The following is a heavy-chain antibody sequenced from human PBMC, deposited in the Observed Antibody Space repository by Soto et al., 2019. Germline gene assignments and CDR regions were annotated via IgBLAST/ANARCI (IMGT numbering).Heavy chain of an antibody. V-gene: IGHV1-46*01. Sequence: ASAKVSCKASGYTFTSYYMHWVRQAPGQGLEWMGIINPSGGSTSYAQKFQGRVTMTRDTSTSTVYMELSSLRSEDTAVYYCARVKVLRCLEWLPEHYYYYGMDVWGQGTTVTVSS. D-gene: IGHD3-3*01. CDR2: INPSGGST. CDR3: ARVKVLRCLEWLPEHYYYYGMDV. J-gene: IGHJ6*02. CDR1: GYTFTSYY.